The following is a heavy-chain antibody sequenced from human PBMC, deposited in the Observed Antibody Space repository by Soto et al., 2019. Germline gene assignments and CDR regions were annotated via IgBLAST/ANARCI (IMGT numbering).Heavy chain of an antibody. J-gene: IGHJ4*02. D-gene: IGHD3-10*01. CDR3: ARGRFGDY. Sequence: QVHLVQSGAEVKKPGASVKVSCKASGSTFTSYGITWVREAPGQGLEWMGWISAHNGNTDYAQKLQGRVIVTRDTSTSTAYMELRSLISDDTAVYYCARGRFGDYWGQGALVTGSS. V-gene: IGHV1-18*01. CDR1: GSTFTSYG. CDR2: ISAHNGNT.